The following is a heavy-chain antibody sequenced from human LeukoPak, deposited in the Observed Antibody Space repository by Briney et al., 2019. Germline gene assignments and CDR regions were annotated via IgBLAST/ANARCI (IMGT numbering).Heavy chain of an antibody. CDR3: ARSIMQQLAPFDY. J-gene: IGHJ4*02. D-gene: IGHD6-13*01. CDR1: GFTVSSNY. V-gene: IGHV3-21*01. Sequence: GGSLRLSCAASGFTVSSNYMSWARQAPGKGLEWVSSISSSSSYIYYTDSVKGRFTISRDTAKNSLYLQMNSLRAEDTAVYYCARSIMQQLAPFDYWGQGTLVTVSS. CDR2: ISSSSSYI.